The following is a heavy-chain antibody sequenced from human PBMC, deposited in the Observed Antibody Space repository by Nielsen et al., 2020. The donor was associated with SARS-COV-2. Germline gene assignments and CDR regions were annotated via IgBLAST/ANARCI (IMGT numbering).Heavy chain of an antibody. CDR3: ARAGIAAAGTYNWFDP. CDR2: TYYRSKWYN. Sequence: SQTLSLTRAISGDSVSSNSAAWNWIRQSPSRGLEWLGRTYYRSKWYNDYAVSVKSRITINPDTSKNQFSLQLNSVTPEDTAVYYCARAGIAAAGTYNWFDPWGQGTLVTVSS. D-gene: IGHD6-13*01. J-gene: IGHJ5*02. V-gene: IGHV6-1*01. CDR1: GDSVSSNSAA.